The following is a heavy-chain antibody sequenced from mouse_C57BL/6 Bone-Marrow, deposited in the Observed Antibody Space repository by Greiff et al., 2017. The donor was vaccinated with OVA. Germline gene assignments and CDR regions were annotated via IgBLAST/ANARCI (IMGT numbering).Heavy chain of an antibody. CDR1: GYTFTSYG. CDR3: AREGRGDYDRYWYFDV. J-gene: IGHJ1*03. V-gene: IGHV1-81*01. CDR2: IYPRSGNT. Sequence: VKLMESGAELARPGASVKMSCKASGYTFTSYGISWVKQRTGQGLEWIGEIYPRSGNTYYNEKFKGKATLTADTSSSTAYMELRSLTSEDSAVYFCAREGRGDYDRYWYFDVWGTGTTVTVSS. D-gene: IGHD2-4*01.